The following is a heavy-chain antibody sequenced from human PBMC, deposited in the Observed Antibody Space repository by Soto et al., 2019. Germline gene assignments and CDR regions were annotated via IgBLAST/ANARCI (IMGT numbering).Heavy chain of an antibody. V-gene: IGHV5-51*01. CDR1: GYSFTSYW. Sequence: RGESLKISCKGSGYSFTSYWFGWVRQMPGKGLEWMGIIYPGDSDTRYSPSFQGQVTISADKSISTAYLQWSSLKASDTAMYYCAGGGVRGVITRTRDYYGMDVWGQGTTVTVSS. CDR2: IYPGDSDT. D-gene: IGHD3-10*01. CDR3: AGGGVRGVITRTRDYYGMDV. J-gene: IGHJ6*02.